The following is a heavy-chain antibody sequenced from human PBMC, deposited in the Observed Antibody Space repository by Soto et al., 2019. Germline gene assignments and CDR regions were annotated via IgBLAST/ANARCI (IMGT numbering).Heavy chain of an antibody. CDR1: GYTFSSYG. CDR2: ISAYNGNT. CDR3: ARDPQAPYY. V-gene: IGHV1-18*01. Sequence: ASVKVSCKASGYTFSSYGITWVRQAPGQGLEWMGWISAYNGNTNYAQRLQGRVTMTTDTSTTTAYMELRSLRSDDTAVYYRARDPQAPYYWGQGTLVTVSS. J-gene: IGHJ4*02.